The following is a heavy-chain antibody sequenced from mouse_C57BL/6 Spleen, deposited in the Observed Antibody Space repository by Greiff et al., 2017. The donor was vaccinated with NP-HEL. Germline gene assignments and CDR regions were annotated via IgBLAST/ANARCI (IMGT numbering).Heavy chain of an antibody. CDR3: ARSGGGYYVGYFDV. CDR1: GYTFTSYW. D-gene: IGHD2-3*01. Sequence: QLQQPGAELVKPGASVKLSCKASGYTFTSYWMQWVKQRPGQGLEWIGEIDPSDSYTNYNQKFKGKATLTVDTSSSTAYMQLSSLTSEDSAVYYCARSGGGYYVGYFDVWGTGTTVTVSS. CDR2: IDPSDSYT. V-gene: IGHV1-50*01. J-gene: IGHJ1*03.